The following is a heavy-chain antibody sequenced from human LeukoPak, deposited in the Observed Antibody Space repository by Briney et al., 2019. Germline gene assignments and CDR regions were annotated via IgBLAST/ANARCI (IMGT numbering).Heavy chain of an antibody. CDR3: ARDYYGSGDC. D-gene: IGHD3-10*01. Sequence: GGSLRLSCAASGLTFSAYWMHWVRQAPGKGLVWVSRINSDGSTTYYADSVRGRFTISRDNAKNTLYLQMNSLRAEDTAVYYCARDYYGSGDCWGQGTLVTVSS. CDR1: GLTFSAYW. V-gene: IGHV3-74*01. J-gene: IGHJ4*02. CDR2: INSDGSTT.